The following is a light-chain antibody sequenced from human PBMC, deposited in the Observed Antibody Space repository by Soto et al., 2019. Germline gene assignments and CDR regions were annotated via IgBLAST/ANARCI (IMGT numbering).Light chain of an antibody. Sequence: DIQMTQSPSTVSAAVGDRVTITCRASQSISTWLAWYQQKPGKAPKLLIYAASTLESRVPSRFSGSGSGTEFALTISSLQADDFATYYCQQYDGYFPAFGQGTKVEI. J-gene: IGKJ1*01. CDR3: QQYDGYFPA. CDR1: QSISTW. V-gene: IGKV1-5*01. CDR2: AAS.